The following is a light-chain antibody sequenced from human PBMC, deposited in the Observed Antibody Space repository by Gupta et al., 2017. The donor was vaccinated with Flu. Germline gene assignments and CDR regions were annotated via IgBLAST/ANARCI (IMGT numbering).Light chain of an antibody. Sequence: DITRPQSLGSVSVSGGDRVTFACWASRSASHSINCYQDNSGRAPRLLIYAASTLHSGVPSRFSGSGSGTDFALTISSLQPEDFATYYCQQSYTTPQSVTFGGGTKLEIK. CDR2: AAS. J-gene: IGKJ4*01. CDR3: QQSYTTPQSVT. V-gene: IGKV1-39*01. CDR1: RSASHS.